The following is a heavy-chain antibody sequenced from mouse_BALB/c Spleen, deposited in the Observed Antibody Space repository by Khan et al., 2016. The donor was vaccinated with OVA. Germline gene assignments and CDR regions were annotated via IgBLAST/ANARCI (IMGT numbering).Heavy chain of an antibody. Sequence: QVQLKESGPGLVAPSQSLSITCTISGFSLTNYGIHWVRQPPGKGLEWLVMIWSDGSTTYNSALKSRLSISKDNSKIQVFYKMNSLHTDDTAMYYCARQPYYHYNIMDYWGQGTSVTVAS. D-gene: IGHD2-10*01. J-gene: IGHJ4*01. CDR3: ARQPYYHYNIMDY. V-gene: IGHV2-6-1*01. CDR2: IWSDGST. CDR1: GFSLTNYG.